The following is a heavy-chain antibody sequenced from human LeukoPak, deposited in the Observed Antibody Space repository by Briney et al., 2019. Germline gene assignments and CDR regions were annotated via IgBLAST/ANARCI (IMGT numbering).Heavy chain of an antibody. CDR2: IKSKTDGGTT. V-gene: IGHV3-15*01. CDR3: TTDQVVRGVTNDY. J-gene: IGHJ4*02. Sequence: GGSLRLSCVASRFTFRSAWMNWVRQAPGRGLEWVGRIKSKTDGGTTDYAAPVKGRFTISRDDSKTTLYLQMNSLQTEDTAVYYCTTDQVVRGVTNDYWGQGTLVTVSS. D-gene: IGHD3-10*01. CDR1: RFTFRSAW.